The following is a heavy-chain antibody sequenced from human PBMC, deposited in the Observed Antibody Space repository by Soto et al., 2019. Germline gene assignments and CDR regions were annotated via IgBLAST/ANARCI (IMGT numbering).Heavy chain of an antibody. V-gene: IGHV1-69*13. CDR2: IIPIFGTA. CDR1: GGTFSSYA. CDR3: AAHEIGHCISASCYKGGYYYGMDV. D-gene: IGHD2-2*02. J-gene: IGHJ6*02. Sequence: ASVKVSCKASGGTFSSYAISWVRQAPGQGLEWMGGIIPIFGTADYAQKFQGGVTITADESTSTAYMELSSLRSEDTAMYYCAAHEIGHCISASCYKGGYYYGMDVWGQGTTVTVSS.